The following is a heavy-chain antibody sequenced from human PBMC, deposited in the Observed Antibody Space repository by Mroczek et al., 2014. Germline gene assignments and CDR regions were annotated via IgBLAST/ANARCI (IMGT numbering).Heavy chain of an antibody. CDR3: ARARGISGGKDPDAFDI. CDR2: IYYSGST. V-gene: IGHV4-31*03. D-gene: IGHD2-15*01. CDR1: GGSISSGGYY. Sequence: QVQLVQSGPGLVKPSQTLSLTCTVSGGSISSGGYYWSWIRQHPGKGLEWIGYIYYSGSTYYNPSLKSRVTISVDTSKNQFSLKLSSVTAADTAVYYCARARGISGGKDPDAFDIWGQGTMVTVSS. J-gene: IGHJ3*02.